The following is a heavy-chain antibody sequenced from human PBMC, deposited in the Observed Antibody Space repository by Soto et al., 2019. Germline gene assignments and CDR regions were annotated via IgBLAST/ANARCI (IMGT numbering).Heavy chain of an antibody. J-gene: IGHJ6*02. Sequence: SETLSLTCTVSGGSISSGDYYWSWIRQPPGKGLEWIGYIYYSGSTYYNPSLNSRVTISVDTSKNQFSLKLSSVTAADTAVYYCARFTAMVYYYYYGMDVWGQGTTVTVSS. CDR3: ARFTAMVYYYYYGMDV. CDR2: IYYSGST. CDR1: GGSISSGDYY. V-gene: IGHV4-30-4*01. D-gene: IGHD5-18*01.